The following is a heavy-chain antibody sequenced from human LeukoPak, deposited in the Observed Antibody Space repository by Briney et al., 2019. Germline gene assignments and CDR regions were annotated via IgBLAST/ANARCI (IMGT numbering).Heavy chain of an antibody. CDR2: IYPGEANT. CDR1: GYYFTNYW. CDR3: ARHITTSSSSSHFDS. V-gene: IGHV5-51*01. J-gene: IGHJ4*02. Sequence: GESLKISCKGSGYYFTNYWIAWVRQMPGKGLEWMGFIYPGEANTRYSPSFQGQVTISADKSINTAYLQWSSLRASDTAMYYCARHITTSSSSSHFDSWGQGTLATVSS. D-gene: IGHD6-6*01.